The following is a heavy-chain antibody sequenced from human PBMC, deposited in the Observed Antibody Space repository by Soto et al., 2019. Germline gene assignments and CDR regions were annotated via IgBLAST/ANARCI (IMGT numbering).Heavy chain of an antibody. J-gene: IGHJ4*02. Sequence: QVQLVESGGGVVQPGGSVRLSCAASGFTFSSYAMHWVRQAPGKGLEWVAVISYDGTNKYYADSVKGRFTISRDNAKNTLDLQVNSLRAGVTDWYKCARDSLTALDHWGQGTLVTVSS. CDR1: GFTFSSYA. CDR3: ARDSLTALDH. CDR2: ISYDGTNK. D-gene: IGHD2-21*02. V-gene: IGHV3-30-3*01.